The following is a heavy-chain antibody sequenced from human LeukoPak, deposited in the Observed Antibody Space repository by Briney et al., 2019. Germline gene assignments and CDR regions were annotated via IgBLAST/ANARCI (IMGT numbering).Heavy chain of an antibody. CDR1: GFTFSSNG. Sequence: GGSLRLSCVASGFTFSSNGMHWVRQAPAKGLEWVTFIRYDGSKKYYADSVKGRFTISRDNSKNTLYLEMNSLRAEDTAVYYCAKDIGSYYDYWGQGILVTVSS. D-gene: IGHD3-10*01. CDR3: AKDIGSYYDY. V-gene: IGHV3-30*02. J-gene: IGHJ4*02. CDR2: IRYDGSKK.